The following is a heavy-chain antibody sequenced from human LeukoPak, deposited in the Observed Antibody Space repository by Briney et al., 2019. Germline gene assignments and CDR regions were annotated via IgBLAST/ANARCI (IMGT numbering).Heavy chain of an antibody. J-gene: IGHJ4*02. CDR2: IWYDGSNK. D-gene: IGHD3-16*01. CDR3: ARGLWGGPNFDY. Sequence: GRSLRLSCAASGFTFSTYGMHWVRQAPGKGLEWVAVIWYDGSNKYYADSVKGRFTISRDNPKNTLYLQMNSLRAEDTAVYFCARGLWGGPNFDYWGQGTLVTVSS. V-gene: IGHV3-33*01. CDR1: GFTFSTYG.